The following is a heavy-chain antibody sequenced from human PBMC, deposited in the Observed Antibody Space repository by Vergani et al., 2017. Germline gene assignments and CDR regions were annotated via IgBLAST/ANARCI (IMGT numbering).Heavy chain of an antibody. Sequence: EVQLVQSGAEVKKPGATMKISCKVSGYTFSEHYMHRGKQAPGKGLEWMGLVDPENGETIYAEKVKGRVTIAADTTTDTAHLVLSSLRSEDTAVYYCAAPQTVTTGGMEVWGQGTTVIVSS. CDR3: AAPQTVTTGGMEV. V-gene: IGHV1-69-2*01. CDR2: VDPENGET. CDR1: GYTFSEHY. D-gene: IGHD4-17*01. J-gene: IGHJ6*02.